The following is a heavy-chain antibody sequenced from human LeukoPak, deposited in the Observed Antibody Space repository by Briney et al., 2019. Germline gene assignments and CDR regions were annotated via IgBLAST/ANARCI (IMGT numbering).Heavy chain of an antibody. CDR3: ARVIVGSDKTFDY. V-gene: IGHV1-46*01. Sequence: ASVKVSCKASGYTFTSYYMHWVRQAPGQALEWMGIINPRGGSTSYAQKFQGRVTMTRDMSTSTVYMELSSLRSEDTAVYYCARVIVGSDKTFDYWGQGTLVTVSS. CDR1: GYTFTSYY. D-gene: IGHD1-26*01. CDR2: INPRGGST. J-gene: IGHJ4*02.